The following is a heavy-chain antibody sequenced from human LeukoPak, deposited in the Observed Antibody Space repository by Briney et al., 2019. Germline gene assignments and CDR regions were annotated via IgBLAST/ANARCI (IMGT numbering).Heavy chain of an antibody. CDR1: GGSIKSSTYY. D-gene: IGHD3-16*01. CDR2: IYYSGST. CDR3: ARAGWDYGAAFDI. V-gene: IGHV4-39*01. J-gene: IGHJ3*02. Sequence: PSETLSLTCTVSGGSIKSSTYYWGWLRQPPRTGLEWIGSIYYSGSTYYNPSLKSRVTISVDTSKNQFSLKLSSVTAADTAVYYCARAGWDYGAAFDIWGQGTMVTVSS.